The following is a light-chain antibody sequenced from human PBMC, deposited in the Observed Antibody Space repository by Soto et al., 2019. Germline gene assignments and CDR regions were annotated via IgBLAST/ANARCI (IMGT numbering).Light chain of an antibody. CDR1: SSNVGSYDL. J-gene: IGLJ2*01. CDR3: CSYAASNALI. Sequence: QSALTQPASVSGSPGQSITISCTGTSSNVGSYDLVSWYQQHPGKAPKLLIYEVTKRPSGVSHRFSGSKSGNTASLTISGLQAEDEADYACCSYAASNALIFGGGTKLTVL. V-gene: IGLV2-23*02. CDR2: EVT.